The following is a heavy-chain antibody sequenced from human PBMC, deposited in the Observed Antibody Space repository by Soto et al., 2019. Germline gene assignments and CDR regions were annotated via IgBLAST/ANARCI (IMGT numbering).Heavy chain of an antibody. J-gene: IGHJ4*02. CDR1: GFTFSSYS. D-gene: IGHD6-19*01. V-gene: IGHV3-21*01. CDR2: ISSSSSYI. Sequence: EVQLVESGGGLVKPGGSLRLSCAASGFTFSSYSMNWVRQAPGKGLEWVSSISSSSSYIYYADSVKGRFTISRDNAKNSLYLQMNSLRAEDTAVYYCASLRDDPAVAVAEDFDYWGQGTLVTVSS. CDR3: ASLRDDPAVAVAEDFDY.